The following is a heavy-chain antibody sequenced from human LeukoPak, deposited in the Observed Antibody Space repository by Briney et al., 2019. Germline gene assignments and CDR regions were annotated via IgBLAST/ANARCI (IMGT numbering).Heavy chain of an antibody. CDR3: ARDYKYAFDN. D-gene: IGHD5-24*01. J-gene: IGHJ4*02. V-gene: IGHV3-48*01. CDR2: IGIDSGNT. CDR1: GFTINIYA. Sequence: PGGSLRLSCAPSGFTINIYAMTWVRQAPGKGLEWISYIGIDSGNTNYADSVKGRFTISGDKAKNSLYLQMNSLRVEDTAVYYCARDYKYAFDNWGQGTLVTVSS.